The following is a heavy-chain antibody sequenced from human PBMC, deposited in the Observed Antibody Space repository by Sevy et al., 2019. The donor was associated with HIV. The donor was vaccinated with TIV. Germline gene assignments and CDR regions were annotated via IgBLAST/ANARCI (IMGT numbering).Heavy chain of an antibody. CDR1: GDSVSSNSAA. Sequence: KQSQTLSLTCAISGDSVSSNSAAWNWIRQSPSRGLEWLGRTYYRSKWYNDYAVSVKSRITINPDTSKKQFSLQLNSVTPEDTAVYYCARDRAGLIAVAGTGNYYYYGMDVWGQGTTVTVSS. D-gene: IGHD6-19*01. CDR2: TYYRSKWYN. CDR3: ARDRAGLIAVAGTGNYYYYGMDV. V-gene: IGHV6-1*01. J-gene: IGHJ6*02.